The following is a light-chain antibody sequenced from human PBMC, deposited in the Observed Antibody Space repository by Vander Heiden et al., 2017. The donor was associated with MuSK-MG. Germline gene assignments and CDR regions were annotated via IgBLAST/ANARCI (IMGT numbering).Light chain of an antibody. CDR2: AAS. V-gene: IGKV1-39*01. J-gene: IGKJ2*01. CDR3: QQSYTTPYT. CDR1: QSISKY. Sequence: DIQMTQSPSSLSASVGDRVTISCRASQSISKYLNWYQQKPGKAPKLLISAASSLQSGVPSRFSRSGSGADFTLSISKLQPDDFATYYCQQSYTTPYTFGQGTKLEIK.